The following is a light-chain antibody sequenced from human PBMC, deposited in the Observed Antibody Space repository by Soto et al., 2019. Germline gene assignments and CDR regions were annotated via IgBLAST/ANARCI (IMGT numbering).Light chain of an antibody. CDR1: SSNIGSNY. J-gene: IGLJ3*02. CDR3: AVRDDSLSGHWV. V-gene: IGLV1-47*01. CDR2: RSD. Sequence: HSVLTQPPSASGTPGQRVTISCSGSSSNIGSNYVSWYQHLPGAAPKLLIYRSDQRPSGVPDRFSGSKSGTSASLAISGLRSEDEADYFCAVRDDSLSGHWVFGGGTKLTVL.